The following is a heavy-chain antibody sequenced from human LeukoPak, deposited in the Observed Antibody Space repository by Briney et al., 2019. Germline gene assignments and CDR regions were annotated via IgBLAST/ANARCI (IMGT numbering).Heavy chain of an antibody. CDR3: ARAGPPDSGSYWGAFDI. J-gene: IGHJ3*02. CDR1: GGTFSSYA. V-gene: IGHV1-69*01. D-gene: IGHD1-26*01. Sequence: GSSVKVSCKASGGTFSSYAISWVRQAPGQGLEWMGGIIPIFGTANYAQKFQGRVTITADESTSTAYMELSSLRSEDTAVYYCARAGPPDSGSYWGAFDIWGQGTMVTVSS. CDR2: IIPIFGTA.